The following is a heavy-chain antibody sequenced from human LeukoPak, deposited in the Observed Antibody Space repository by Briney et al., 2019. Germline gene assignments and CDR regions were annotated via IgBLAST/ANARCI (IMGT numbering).Heavy chain of an antibody. CDR2: IYSSGSGGAT. V-gene: IGHV3-53*01. CDR3: ARDPPSGSLTFDY. J-gene: IGHJ4*02. Sequence: GGSLRLSCAASGIIVSDNYMGWVRQAPGKGLEWVSFIYSSGSGGATKYADFVKGRFTISRDNSKNTLYLQMNSLRAEDTAVYYCARDPPSGSLTFDYWGQGTLVTVSS. D-gene: IGHD1-26*01. CDR1: GIIVSDNY.